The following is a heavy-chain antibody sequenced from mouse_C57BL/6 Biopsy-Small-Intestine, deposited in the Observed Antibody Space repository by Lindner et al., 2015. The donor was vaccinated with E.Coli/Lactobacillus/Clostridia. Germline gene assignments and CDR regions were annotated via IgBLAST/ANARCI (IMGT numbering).Heavy chain of an antibody. Sequence: VQLQESGAEMVRPGASVKLSCKASGYTFTSYWMHWVKQRPGQGLEWIGKIDPSDNETHYNEKFKDKATLTADKSSSTAYMQLNSLTSEDSAVYYCARGDGNYEDYAMDYWGQGTSVTVSS. CDR1: GYTFTSYW. CDR2: IDPSDNET. V-gene: IGHV1-52*01. D-gene: IGHD2-1*01. CDR3: ARGDGNYEDYAMDY. J-gene: IGHJ4*01.